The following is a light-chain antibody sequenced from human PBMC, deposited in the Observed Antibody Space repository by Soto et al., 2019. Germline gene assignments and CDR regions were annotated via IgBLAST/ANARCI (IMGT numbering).Light chain of an antibody. V-gene: IGKV3-15*01. Sequence: ETVMTQSPATLSVSPGDRAILSCRASQSVSSNLAWYQQKPGQAPRLLIYGASIRATGIPARFSGSGSGTEFTLTISSLQSEDFGLYYCQQYKNWPPVTFGGGTKVEIK. J-gene: IGKJ4*01. CDR1: QSVSSN. CDR3: QQYKNWPPVT. CDR2: GAS.